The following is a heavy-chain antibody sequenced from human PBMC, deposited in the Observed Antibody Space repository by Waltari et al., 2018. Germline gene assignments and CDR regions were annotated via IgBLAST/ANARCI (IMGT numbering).Heavy chain of an antibody. V-gene: IGHV4-39*01. CDR2: IYYSVST. D-gene: IGHD1-1*01. J-gene: IGHJ6*03. CDR3: ASPTGLVGYMDV. CDR1: GGSISSSSYY. Sequence: QLQLQESGPGLVKPSETLSLTCTVSGGSISSSSYYWGWIRQPPGKGLEWIGSIYYSVSTYYNPSLKSRVTISVDTSKNQFSLKLSSVTAADTAVYYCASPTGLVGYMDVWGKGTTVTVSS.